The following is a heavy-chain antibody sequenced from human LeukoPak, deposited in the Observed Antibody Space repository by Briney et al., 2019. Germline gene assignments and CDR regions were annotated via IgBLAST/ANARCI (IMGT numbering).Heavy chain of an antibody. D-gene: IGHD4-17*01. J-gene: IGHJ6*03. CDR3: ARAEDYGYMDV. Sequence: SETLSLTCTVSGGSISSSSYYWGWIRQPPGKGLEWIGSIYYSGSTYYNPSLKSRVTISVDTSRNQFSLKLSSVTAADTAVYYCARAEDYGYMDVWGKGTTVTVSS. CDR2: IYYSGST. CDR1: GGSISSSSYY. V-gene: IGHV4-39*07.